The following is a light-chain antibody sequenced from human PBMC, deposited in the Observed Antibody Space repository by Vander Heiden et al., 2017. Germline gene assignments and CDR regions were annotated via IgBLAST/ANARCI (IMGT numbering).Light chain of an antibody. CDR2: SHN. Sequence: QSVLTQPPSASGTPGQRVTISCSGSTSNIGSNYVYWYQQLPGAAPKLLIYSHNQRTSGVPDRFSGSKSDTSASLAISGLRPEDEADYYCAAWDDTLSGWVFGGGTKLTVL. J-gene: IGLJ3*02. CDR3: AAWDDTLSGWV. V-gene: IGLV1-47*01. CDR1: TSNIGSNY.